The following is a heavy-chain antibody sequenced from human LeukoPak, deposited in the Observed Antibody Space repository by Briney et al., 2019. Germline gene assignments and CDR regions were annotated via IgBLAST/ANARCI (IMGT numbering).Heavy chain of an antibody. Sequence: GGSLRLSCAASGFTFDDYAMHWVRQAPGKGLEWVSGISWNSGSIGYADSVKGRFTISRDNAKNSLYLQMNSLRAEDTALYYCAKAFDYYYYMDVWGKGTTVTVSS. D-gene: IGHD2/OR15-2a*01. CDR2: ISWNSGSI. V-gene: IGHV3-9*01. J-gene: IGHJ6*03. CDR3: AKAFDYYYYMDV. CDR1: GFTFDDYA.